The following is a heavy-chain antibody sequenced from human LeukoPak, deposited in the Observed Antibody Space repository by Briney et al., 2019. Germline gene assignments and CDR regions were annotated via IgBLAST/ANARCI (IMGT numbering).Heavy chain of an antibody. CDR3: AREESSYGSAGDY. V-gene: IGHV1-2*06. J-gene: IGHJ4*02. CDR1: GYTFTGYY. Sequence: ASVKVSCKASGYTFTGYYMHWVRQAPGQGLEWVGRINPNSGGTNYAQKFQGRVTMTRDTSISTAYMELSRLRSDDTAVYYCAREESSYGSAGDYWGQGTLVTVSS. CDR2: INPNSGGT. D-gene: IGHD5-18*01.